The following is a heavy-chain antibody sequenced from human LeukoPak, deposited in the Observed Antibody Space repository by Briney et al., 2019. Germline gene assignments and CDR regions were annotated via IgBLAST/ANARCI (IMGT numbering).Heavy chain of an antibody. V-gene: IGHV3-53*05. D-gene: IGHD3-3*01. CDR1: GFTVSSSY. J-gene: IGHJ4*02. CDR2: IYSGGST. CDR3: AKSYDFWSGYYIY. Sequence: GGSLRLSCAASGFTVSSSYMSWVRQAPGKGLEWVSVIYSGGSTYYADSVKGRFTISRDNSENTLYLQMNSLRAEDTAVYYCAKSYDFWSGYYIYWGQGTLVTVSS.